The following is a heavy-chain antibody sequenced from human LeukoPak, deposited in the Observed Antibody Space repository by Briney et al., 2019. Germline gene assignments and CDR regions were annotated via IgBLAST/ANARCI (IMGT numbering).Heavy chain of an antibody. CDR2: LYSNEDT. J-gene: IGHJ4*02. Sequence: SETLSLTCTVSGASISGYYWNWVRQPAGKGLEWVGRLYSNEDTYYNPSLKSRLTMSLDTSKNQFSLKLRSVTAADTAAYFCARGSSGSTRRYYFDYWGQGALVTVSS. CDR1: GASISGYY. V-gene: IGHV4-4*07. D-gene: IGHD3-22*01. CDR3: ARGSSGSTRRYYFDY.